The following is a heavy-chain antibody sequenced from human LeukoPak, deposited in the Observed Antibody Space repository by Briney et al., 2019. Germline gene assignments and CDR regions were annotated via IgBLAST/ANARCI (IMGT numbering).Heavy chain of an antibody. V-gene: IGHV4-34*01. D-gene: IGHD5-18*01. J-gene: IGHJ4*02. Sequence: SETLSLTCAVYGGSFSGYYWGWIRQPPGKGLEWIGSIYYSGSTYYNPSLKSRVTISADTSKNQFSLKLSSVTAADTAVYYCARDYQGGYGDKTVDYWGQGTLVTVSS. CDR2: IYYSGST. CDR1: GGSFSGYY. CDR3: ARDYQGGYGDKTVDY.